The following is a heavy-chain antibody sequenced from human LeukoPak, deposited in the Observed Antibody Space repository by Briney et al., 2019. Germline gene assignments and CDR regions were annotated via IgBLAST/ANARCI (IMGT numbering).Heavy chain of an antibody. CDR2: LYSDGNT. D-gene: IGHD1-14*01. J-gene: IGHJ4*02. Sequence: AGSLRLSCAASGLTVITNDMTWVRQAPGKGLEWVSVLYSDGNTKYADSVQGRFTISRDNSKNTLYLEMNSLSPDDTAVYYCARGVEPLAANTLAYWGQGTLVTVSS. V-gene: IGHV3-53*01. CDR3: ARGVEPLAANTLAY. CDR1: GLTVITND.